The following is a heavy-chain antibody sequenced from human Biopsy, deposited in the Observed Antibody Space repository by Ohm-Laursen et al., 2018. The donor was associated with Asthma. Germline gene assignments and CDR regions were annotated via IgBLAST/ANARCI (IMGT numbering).Heavy chain of an antibody. Sequence: RSLRLSCAASGFTFSSYGMVWVRLAPGKGLEWVALISNDGANKFYADSVQGRFTISRDNSKNTLYLQMHSLKIEDTAVYFCARQVKSTVFGVSYKKFDFWGQGTLVAVSS. J-gene: IGHJ4*02. CDR3: ARQVKSTVFGVSYKKFDF. CDR2: ISNDGANK. D-gene: IGHD3-3*01. CDR1: GFTFSSYG. V-gene: IGHV3-30*03.